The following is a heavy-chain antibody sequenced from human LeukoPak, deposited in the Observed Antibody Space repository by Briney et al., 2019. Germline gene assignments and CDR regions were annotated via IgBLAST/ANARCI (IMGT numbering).Heavy chain of an antibody. Sequence: PGGSLRLSCAASGFTFSSYSMNWVRQAPGKGLEWVSSISSSSSYIYYADSVKGRFTISRDNTKNSLYLQMDSLRVEDTAVYFCATALGRIWGQGTMVTVSS. D-gene: IGHD3-16*01. CDR3: ATALGRI. CDR1: GFTFSSYS. V-gene: IGHV3-21*01. J-gene: IGHJ3*02. CDR2: ISSSSSYI.